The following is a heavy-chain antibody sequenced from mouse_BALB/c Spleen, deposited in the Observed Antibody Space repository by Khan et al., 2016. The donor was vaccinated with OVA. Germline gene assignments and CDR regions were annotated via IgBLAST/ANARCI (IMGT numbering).Heavy chain of an antibody. CDR2: IYTGSGNT. J-gene: IGHJ2*01. CDR1: GYTFTDYY. CDR3: ARVDTTSLDC. D-gene: IGHD2-3*01. V-gene: IGHV1-77*01. Sequence: QVQLKESGTELARPGASVKLSCKASGYTFTDYYITWVKQRSRQGLEWIGEIYTGSGNTYYNENFKVKASLTADKSSNQAYMELTSLTTEDSAVYFCARVDTTSLDCWGQGTTLTVSS.